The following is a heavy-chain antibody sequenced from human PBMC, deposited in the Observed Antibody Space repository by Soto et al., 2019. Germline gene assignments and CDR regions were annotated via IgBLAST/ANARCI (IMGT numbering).Heavy chain of an antibody. V-gene: IGHV3-48*02. CDR1: GFTFNIYS. D-gene: IGHD6-19*01. CDR3: ARSVSGLFDY. Sequence: EVQLVESGGGLVQPGGSLRLSCAASGFTFNIYSMNWVRQAPGKGLEWVSDITSDTATIHYADSVRGRFTISRDNAENSLFLQMNSLSDEDTAAYYCARSVSGLFDYWGQGALVTVSS. CDR2: ITSDTATI. J-gene: IGHJ4*02.